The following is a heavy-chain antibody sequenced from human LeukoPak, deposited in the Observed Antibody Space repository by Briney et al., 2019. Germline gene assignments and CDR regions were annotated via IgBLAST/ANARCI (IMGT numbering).Heavy chain of an antibody. V-gene: IGHV3-11*03. CDR2: IRSTSIYT. Sequence: PGGSLRLSCAASGFTFSDYYMSWIRQAPGKGLEWVSDIRSTSIYTNYADSVKGRFTISRDNSKNSLYLQMNSLRAEDSAASYYARGDGDCSSWYTDYRGQGTLVTVAS. D-gene: IGHD2-2*01. CDR1: GFTFSDYY. CDR3: ARGDGDCSSWYTDY. J-gene: IGHJ4*02.